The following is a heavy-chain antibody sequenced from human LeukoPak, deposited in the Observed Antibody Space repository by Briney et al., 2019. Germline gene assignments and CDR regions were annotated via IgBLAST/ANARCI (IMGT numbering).Heavy chain of an antibody. J-gene: IGHJ3*02. D-gene: IGHD2-2*01. Sequence: SETLSLTCSVSGDSISNSTYYWGWIRQPPGKGLEWIGTVYHTGTTYYSPSLNSRVTISVDTSKDQFSLRLKTVTAADTAVYYCASRGLVVVPAASPGNACDIWGQGTMVTVSS. V-gene: IGHV4-39*07. CDR1: GDSISNSTYY. CDR3: ASRGLVVVPAASPGNACDI. CDR2: VYHTGTT.